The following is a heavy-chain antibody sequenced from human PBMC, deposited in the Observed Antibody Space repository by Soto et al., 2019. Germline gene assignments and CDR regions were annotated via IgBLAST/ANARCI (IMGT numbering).Heavy chain of an antibody. CDR1: GFTFGDYA. V-gene: IGHV3-49*03. J-gene: IGHJ4*02. CDR3: ARRQYLDY. Sequence: EVQLVESGGGLVQPGRSLRLSRTGSGFTFGDYAMSWFRQAPGKGLEWVGFIRSKPYGGATEYAASVKGRFTISRDDSKSNAYLQMNSLTTEDTAVYYCARRQYLDYWGQGTLVTVSS. CDR2: IRSKPYGGAT.